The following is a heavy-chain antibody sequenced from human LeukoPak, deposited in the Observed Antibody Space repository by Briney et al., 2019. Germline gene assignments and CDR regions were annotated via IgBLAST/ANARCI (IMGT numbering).Heavy chain of an antibody. CDR2: IYPGDSDT. CDR1: GYSFTSYW. Sequence: KPGESLKISCKGSGYSFTSYWIGGVRQMPGKGLEWMGIIYPGDSDTRYSPSFQGQVTISADKSISTAYLQWSSLKASDTAMYYCARGSSGSYSRWWYFDLWGRGTLITVSS. CDR3: ARGSSGSYSRWWYFDL. D-gene: IGHD3-10*01. J-gene: IGHJ2*01. V-gene: IGHV5-51*01.